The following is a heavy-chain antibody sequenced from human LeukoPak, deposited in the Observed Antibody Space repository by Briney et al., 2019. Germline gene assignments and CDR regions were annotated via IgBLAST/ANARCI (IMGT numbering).Heavy chain of an antibody. CDR2: MSGIGST. J-gene: IGHJ5*02. CDR3: AKGSYSSSWYAGIDWFDP. D-gene: IGHD6-13*01. V-gene: IGHV3-23*01. CDR1: GFTFNKYA. Sequence: QSGGSLRLSCAASGFTFNKYAMSWVRQPPGKGLEWVSSMSGIGSTYYADSVKGRFTISRDNSKNTLYLQMNSLRAEDTAVYYCAKGSYSSSWYAGIDWFDPWGQGTLVTVSS.